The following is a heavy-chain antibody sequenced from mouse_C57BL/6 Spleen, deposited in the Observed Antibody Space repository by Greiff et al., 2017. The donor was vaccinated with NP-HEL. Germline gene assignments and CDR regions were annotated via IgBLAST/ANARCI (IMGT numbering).Heavy chain of an antibody. Sequence: VQLQQSGPELVKPGASVKISCKASGYSFTDYNMNWVKQSNGKSLEWIGVINPNYGTTSYNQKFKGKATLTVDQSSSTAYMQLNSLTSEDSAVNYCARSSGYDYLAWFAYWGQGTLVTVSA. D-gene: IGHD2-4*01. CDR1: GYSFTDYN. CDR2: INPNYGTT. J-gene: IGHJ3*01. V-gene: IGHV1-39*01. CDR3: ARSSGYDYLAWFAY.